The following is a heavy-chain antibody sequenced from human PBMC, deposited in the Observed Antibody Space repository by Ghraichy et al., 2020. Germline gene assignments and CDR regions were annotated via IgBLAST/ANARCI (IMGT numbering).Heavy chain of an antibody. J-gene: IGHJ4*02. V-gene: IGHV3-30*18. D-gene: IGHD3-22*01. CDR1: GFPFSSYG. CDR2: ISYEGSNK. Sequence: GGSLRLSCAASGFPFSSYGMYWVRQAPGKGLEWVALISYEGSNKYYADSVKGRFTISRDNSKNTLYLQMNSLRAEDTAVYYCAKDQYYESSGYPRGGLDYWGQGTLVTVSS. CDR3: AKDQYYESSGYPRGGLDY.